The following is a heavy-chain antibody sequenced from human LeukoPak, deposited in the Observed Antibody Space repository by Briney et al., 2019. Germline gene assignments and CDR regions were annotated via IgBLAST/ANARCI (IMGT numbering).Heavy chain of an antibody. D-gene: IGHD2-2*01. Sequence: ASVKVSCKVSGYTLTELSMHWVRQAPGKGLEWMGGFDPEDGETIYAQKFQGRVTMTEDTSTDTAYMELSSLRSEDTAVYYCATRRCSSTSCYHIDAFDIWGQGTMVTVSS. CDR3: ATRRCSSTSCYHIDAFDI. CDR2: FDPEDGET. CDR1: GYTLTELS. J-gene: IGHJ3*02. V-gene: IGHV1-24*01.